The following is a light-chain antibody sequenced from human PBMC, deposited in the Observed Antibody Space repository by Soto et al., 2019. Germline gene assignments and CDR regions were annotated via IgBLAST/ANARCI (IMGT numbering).Light chain of an antibody. J-gene: IGLJ1*01. V-gene: IGLV1-40*01. CDR1: SSNIGAEYD. Sequence: QSVLTHPPSVSRAPGQRVAISSTGSSSNIGAEYDVHRYHQPAEPDLSRLRYGDSNRPSGVPDRFSGSKSGTSASLAITGLQPEDEADYYCQAYDSSLTTFVFGTGTKVTVL. CDR2: GDS. CDR3: QAYDSSLTTFV.